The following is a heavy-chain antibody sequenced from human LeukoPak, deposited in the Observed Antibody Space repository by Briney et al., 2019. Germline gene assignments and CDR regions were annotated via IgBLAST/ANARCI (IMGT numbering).Heavy chain of an antibody. CDR3: ARRGYQLPRSYYHYMDV. V-gene: IGHV4-34*01. J-gene: IGHJ6*03. Sequence: SETLSLTCAVYGGSFSGYYWSWIRQPPGKGLEWIGEINHSGSTNYNPSLKSRVTISVDTSKNQFSLKLSSVTAADTAVYYCARRGYQLPRSYYHYMDVWGKGTTVTVSS. CDR2: INHSGST. CDR1: GGSFSGYY. D-gene: IGHD2-2*01.